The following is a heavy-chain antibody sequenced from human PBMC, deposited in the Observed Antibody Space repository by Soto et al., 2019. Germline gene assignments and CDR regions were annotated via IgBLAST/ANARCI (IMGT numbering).Heavy chain of an antibody. CDR1: GASISSGSDY. D-gene: IGHD3-9*01. CDR2: FYDSGST. CDR3: GRLEGLATISYYFDY. V-gene: IGHV4-39*01. J-gene: IGHJ4*02. Sequence: SETLSLTCTVSGASISSGSDYWDWIRQSPGTGLEWIGSFYDSGSTYYNPSLESRVTISVDKSKNQFSLKLMSLSAADTAVYYCGRLEGLATISYYFDYWGQGALVTVSS.